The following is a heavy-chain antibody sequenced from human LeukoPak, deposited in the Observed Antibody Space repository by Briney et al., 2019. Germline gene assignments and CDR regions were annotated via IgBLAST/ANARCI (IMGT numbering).Heavy chain of an antibody. D-gene: IGHD3-3*01. V-gene: IGHV3-30*02. CDR1: GFTFSSYG. CDR3: ARDVHRIDYDFWSGYYPQAFDY. CDR2: LRNDGSSK. J-gene: IGHJ4*02. Sequence: PGGSLRLSCAASGFTFSSYGMHWVRQAPGKGLEWVAFLRNDGSSKYYADSVKGRFTISRDNAKNSLYLQMNSLRAEDTAVYYCARDVHRIDYDFWSGYYPQAFDYWGQGTLVTVSS.